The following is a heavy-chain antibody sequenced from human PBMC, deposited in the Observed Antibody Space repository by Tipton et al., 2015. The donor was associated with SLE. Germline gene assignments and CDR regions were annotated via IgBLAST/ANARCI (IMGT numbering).Heavy chain of an antibody. D-gene: IGHD3-16*01. CDR2: INHIGST. Sequence: TLSLTCAVYGASFSGYYWNWIRQSPEMGLEWIGDINHIGSTNYNPSLKSRVTIPVDTSKNQFSLKLSSVTAADTAIYYCARWTAGGFTEYFDSWGQGTLVTVSS. V-gene: IGHV4-34*01. CDR3: ARWTAGGFTEYFDS. J-gene: IGHJ4*02. CDR1: GASFSGYY.